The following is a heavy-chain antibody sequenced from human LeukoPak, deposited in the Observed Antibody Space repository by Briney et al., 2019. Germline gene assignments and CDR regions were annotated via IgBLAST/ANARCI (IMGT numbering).Heavy chain of an antibody. V-gene: IGHV3-30*04. D-gene: IGHD6-19*01. CDR1: GFTFKYYP. CDR3: AREPHSSGGYERADALNI. Sequence: PGGSLRLSCVASGFTFKYYPMHWVRQAPGKGLEWLAVISDDATVTYYTDSVKGRFTISRDNAKNTLFMQMNSLRRDDTAVYFCAREPHSSGGYERADALNIWGQGTMVTVSS. CDR2: ISDDATVT. J-gene: IGHJ3*02.